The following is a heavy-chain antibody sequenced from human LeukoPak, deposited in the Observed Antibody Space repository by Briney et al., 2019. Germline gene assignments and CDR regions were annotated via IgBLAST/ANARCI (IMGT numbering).Heavy chain of an antibody. J-gene: IGHJ4*02. D-gene: IGHD3-10*01. V-gene: IGHV1-18*01. CDR1: GYTFTSYG. CDR2: ISAYNGNT. Sequence: ASVKVSCKASGYTFTSYGISWVRQAPGQGLEWIGWISAYNGNTNYAQKLQGRVTMTTDTSTSTAYMELRSLRSDDTAVYYCARVRAKNYYGSGSLGYWGQGTLVTVSS. CDR3: ARVRAKNYYGSGSLGY.